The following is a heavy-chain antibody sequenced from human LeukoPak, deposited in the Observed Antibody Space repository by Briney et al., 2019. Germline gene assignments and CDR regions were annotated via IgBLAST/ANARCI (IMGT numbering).Heavy chain of an antibody. Sequence: SETLSLTCAVSGGSISSGGYSWSWIRQPPGKGLEWIGYIYHSGSTYYNPSLKSRVTISVDRSKNQFSLKLSSVTAADTAVYYCARIRSTARGNWFDPWGQGTLVTVSS. D-gene: IGHD5/OR15-5a*01. CDR2: IYHSGST. V-gene: IGHV4-30-2*01. J-gene: IGHJ5*02. CDR3: ARIRSTARGNWFDP. CDR1: GGSISSGGYS.